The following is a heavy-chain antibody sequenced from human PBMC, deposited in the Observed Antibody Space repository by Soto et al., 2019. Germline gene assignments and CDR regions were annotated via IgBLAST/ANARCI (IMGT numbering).Heavy chain of an antibody. CDR3: ARRIVILAADYGMDV. Sequence: SETLSLTCTVSGGSISSYYWTWIRQPPGKRLEWIGYIHYSGSTNYSPSLKSRITISVDTSKKQFSLKLSSVTAADTAVYYCARRIVILAADYGMDVWGQGTTVTVSS. CDR1: GGSISSYY. D-gene: IGHD2-15*01. V-gene: IGHV4-59*08. J-gene: IGHJ6*02. CDR2: IHYSGST.